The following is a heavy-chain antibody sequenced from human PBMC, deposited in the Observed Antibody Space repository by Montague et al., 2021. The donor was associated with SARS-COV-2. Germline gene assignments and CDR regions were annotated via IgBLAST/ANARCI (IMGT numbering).Heavy chain of an antibody. J-gene: IGHJ6*02. V-gene: IGHV3-30-3*01. CDR1: GFTFSSYA. CDR3: ARDPFYYDILTGYIYPAYYYYYGMDV. D-gene: IGHD3-9*01. CDR2: ISYDGSNK. Sequence: SLRLSCAASGFTFSSYAMYWVRQAPGKGLEWVAVISYDGSNKYYADSVKGRFTISRDNSKNTLYLQMNSLRAEDTAVYYCARDPFYYDILTGYIYPAYYYYYGMDVWGQGTTVTVSS.